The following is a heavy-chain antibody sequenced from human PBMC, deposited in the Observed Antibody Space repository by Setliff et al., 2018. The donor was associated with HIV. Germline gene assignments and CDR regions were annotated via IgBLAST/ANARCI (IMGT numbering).Heavy chain of an antibody. CDR2: IYYSGST. V-gene: IGHV4-31*03. CDR3: ARAYFGSGIYY. J-gene: IGHJ4*02. CDR1: GGSISSGGYY. Sequence: PSETLSLTCTVSGGSISSGGYYWSWIRQHPGKGLEWIGYIYYSGSTYYNPSLKSRLTISVDTSKNQFSLKLSSVTAADTAVYYCARAYFGSGIYYWGQGTLVTVSS. D-gene: IGHD3-10*01.